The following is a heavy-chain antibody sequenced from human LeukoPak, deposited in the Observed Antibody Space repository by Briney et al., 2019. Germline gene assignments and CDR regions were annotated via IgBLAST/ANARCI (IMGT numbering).Heavy chain of an antibody. D-gene: IGHD4-17*01. CDR2: INHSGST. CDR1: GGSFSGYY. Sequence: PSETLSLTCAVYGGSFSGYYWSWIRQPPGKGLEWIGEINHSGSTNYNPSLKSRVTISVDTSKNQFSLKLSSVTAADTAVYYCARGNYGDFFNFDYWGQGTLVTVSS. J-gene: IGHJ4*02. V-gene: IGHV4-34*01. CDR3: ARGNYGDFFNFDY.